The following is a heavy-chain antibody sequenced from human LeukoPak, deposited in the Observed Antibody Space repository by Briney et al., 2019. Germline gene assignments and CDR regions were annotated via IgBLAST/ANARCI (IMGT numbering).Heavy chain of an antibody. Sequence: GGSLRLSCVASGFTFSSYVMTWVRQAPGKGLEWVSSIIGNGDSTYYADSVKGRFTISRDNSKNTLYLQMNSLRAEDTAIYYCAKGSKGGYDYWGQGTLVTVSS. CDR1: GFTFSSYV. D-gene: IGHD3-16*01. V-gene: IGHV3-23*01. CDR3: AKGSKGGYDY. J-gene: IGHJ4*02. CDR2: IIGNGDST.